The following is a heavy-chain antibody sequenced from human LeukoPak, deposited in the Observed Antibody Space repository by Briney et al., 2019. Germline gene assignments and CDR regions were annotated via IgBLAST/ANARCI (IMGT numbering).Heavy chain of an antibody. D-gene: IGHD3-3*01. J-gene: IGHJ6*02. CDR1: GGSISSGDYY. Sequence: KSSQTLSLTCTVSGGSISSGDYYWSWIRQPPGKGLEWIGYIYYSGSTYYNPSLKSRVTISVDTSKNQFSLKLSSVTAADTAVYYCARNYDFWSLDYYGMDVWGQGTTVTVSS. CDR3: ARNYDFWSLDYYGMDV. V-gene: IGHV4-30-4*01. CDR2: IYYSGST.